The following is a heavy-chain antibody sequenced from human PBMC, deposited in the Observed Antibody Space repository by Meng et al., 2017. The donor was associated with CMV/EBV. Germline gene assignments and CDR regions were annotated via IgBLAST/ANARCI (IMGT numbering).Heavy chain of an antibody. D-gene: IGHD3-22*01. J-gene: IGHJ4*02. CDR1: GGSISSYY. Sequence: QVQLQESGPELVKPSETLPLTCTVSGGSISSYYWSWIRQPAGKGLEWIGRIYTSGSTNYNPSLKSRVTMSVDTSKNQFSLKLSSVTAADTAVYYCARGGLYYYDSSGHFDYWGQGTLVTVSS. V-gene: IGHV4-4*07. CDR3: ARGGLYYYDSSGHFDY. CDR2: IYTSGST.